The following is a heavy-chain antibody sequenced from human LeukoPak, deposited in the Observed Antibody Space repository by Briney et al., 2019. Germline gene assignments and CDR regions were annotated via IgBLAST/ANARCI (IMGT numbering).Heavy chain of an antibody. CDR3: ATDERIAVAGGY. D-gene: IGHD6-13*01. V-gene: IGHV1-24*01. CDR2: FDPEDGET. Sequence: ASVKVSCKVSGYTLTELSMHWVRQAPGKGLEWMGGFDPEDGETIYAQKFQGRVTMTEDTSTDTAYMELSSLRSEDTAVYYCATDERIAVAGGYWGQGTLVTVSS. J-gene: IGHJ4*02. CDR1: GYTLTELS.